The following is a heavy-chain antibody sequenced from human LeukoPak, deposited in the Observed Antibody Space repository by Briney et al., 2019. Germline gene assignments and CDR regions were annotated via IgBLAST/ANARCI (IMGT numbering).Heavy chain of an antibody. V-gene: IGHV3-23*01. J-gene: IGHJ4*02. CDR3: ARCMVATLAIDY. D-gene: IGHD5-12*01. Sequence: GGSLRLSCAASGFTFSSYAMSWVRQAPGKGLEWVSAISGSGGSTYYADSVKGRFTISRDNSKNTLYLQMNSLRAEDTAMYYCARCMVATLAIDYWGQGTLVTVSS. CDR1: GFTFSSYA. CDR2: ISGSGGST.